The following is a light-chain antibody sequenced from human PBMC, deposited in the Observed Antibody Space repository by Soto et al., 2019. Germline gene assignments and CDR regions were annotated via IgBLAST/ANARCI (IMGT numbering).Light chain of an antibody. V-gene: IGKV3-15*01. Sequence: EKVMTQSPATLSVSPGERATLSCRASHSVSSNLAWYQQKPGQAPRLLIYGASTRATGIPVRFSGSGSGTEFTLTISSLQSEDFAIYYCQQYNYWPPMYTFGQGTKLEIK. CDR3: QQYNYWPPMYT. J-gene: IGKJ2*01. CDR1: HSVSSN. CDR2: GAS.